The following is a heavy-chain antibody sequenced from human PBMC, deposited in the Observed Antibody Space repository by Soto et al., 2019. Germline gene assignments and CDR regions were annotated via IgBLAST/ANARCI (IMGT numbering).Heavy chain of an antibody. CDR2: ISASGGDT. Sequence: GGSLRLSCAASGFTFSIYAMSWVRQAPGQGLEWVSAISASGGDTYYADSVKGRFTISRDISKSTLYLQMNRLRAEDTALYYCEKGMETFYYYGLDVWGQGTTVTVSS. D-gene: IGHD1-1*01. J-gene: IGHJ6*02. CDR1: GFTFSIYA. CDR3: EKGMETFYYYGLDV. V-gene: IGHV3-23*01.